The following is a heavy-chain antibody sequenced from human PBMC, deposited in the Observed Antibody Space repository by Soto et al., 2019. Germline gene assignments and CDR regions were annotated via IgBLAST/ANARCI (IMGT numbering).Heavy chain of an antibody. Sequence: LRLSCAASGFTFSSYEMNWVRQAPGKGLEWVSYISSRGSTLYYADSVKGRFTTTRDNAKNSLYLQMNSLRAEDTAVYYCARERIAAAGTAEYGLDVWGQGTTVTVSS. CDR2: ISSRGSTL. D-gene: IGHD6-13*01. V-gene: IGHV3-48*03. J-gene: IGHJ6*02. CDR3: ARERIAAAGTAEYGLDV. CDR1: GFTFSSYE.